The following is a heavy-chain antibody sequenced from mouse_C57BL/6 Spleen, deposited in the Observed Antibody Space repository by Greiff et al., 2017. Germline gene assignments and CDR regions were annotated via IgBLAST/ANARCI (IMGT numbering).Heavy chain of an antibody. CDR2: INPSNGGT. D-gene: IGHD1-1*01. J-gene: IGHJ1*03. V-gene: IGHV1-53*01. Sequence: VQLQQPGTELVKPGASVKLSCKASGYTFTSYWMHWVKQRPGQGLEWIGNINPSNGGTNYNEKFKSKATLTVDKSSSTAYMQLSSLTSEDSAVYYCARKDYYGYWYFDVWGTGTTVTVSS. CDR1: GYTFTSYW. CDR3: ARKDYYGYWYFDV.